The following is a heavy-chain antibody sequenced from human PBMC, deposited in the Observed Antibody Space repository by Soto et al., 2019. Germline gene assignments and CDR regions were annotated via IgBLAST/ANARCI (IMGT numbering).Heavy chain of an antibody. CDR1: GGTFSSYA. D-gene: IGHD2-2*02. V-gene: IGHV1-69*13. J-gene: IGHJ6*02. CDR3: ARAGVACSSTSCYSPNYYYGMDV. CDR2: IIPIFGTA. Sequence: ASVKVSCKASGGTFSSYAISWVRQAPGQGLEWMGGIIPIFGTANYAQKFQGRVTITADESTSTAYMELSSLRSEDTAVYYCARAGVACSSTSCYSPNYYYGMDVWGQGTTVTVSS.